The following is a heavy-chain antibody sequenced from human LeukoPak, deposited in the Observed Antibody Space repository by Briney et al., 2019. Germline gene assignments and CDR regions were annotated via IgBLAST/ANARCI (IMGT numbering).Heavy chain of an antibody. CDR2: IYHSGST. Sequence: SETLSLTCAVSGYSISSGYYWGWIRPPPGKGLEWIGIIYHSGSTYYNPSLKSRVTISEDTSKNQFSLKLSSVTAADTAVYYCARHALWGPLVVGYYFDYWGQGTLVTVSS. D-gene: IGHD2-15*01. V-gene: IGHV4-38-2*01. J-gene: IGHJ4*02. CDR1: GYSISSGYY. CDR3: ARHALWGPLVVGYYFDY.